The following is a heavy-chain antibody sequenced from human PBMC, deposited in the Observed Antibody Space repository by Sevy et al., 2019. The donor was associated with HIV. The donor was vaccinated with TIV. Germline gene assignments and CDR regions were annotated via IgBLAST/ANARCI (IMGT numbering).Heavy chain of an antibody. Sequence: GGSLRLSCAASGFTFSNYDMNWVRQAPGKGVEWVSYISSDSSHIYYADSVKGRFTISRDNAKNSLYLQMNSLRAEDTAVYYCARESRFSDYVWGSYRMNYGMDVWGQGTTVTVSS. D-gene: IGHD3-16*02. CDR3: ARESRFSDYVWGSYRMNYGMDV. J-gene: IGHJ6*02. CDR1: GFTFSNYD. V-gene: IGHV3-21*05. CDR2: ISSDSSHI.